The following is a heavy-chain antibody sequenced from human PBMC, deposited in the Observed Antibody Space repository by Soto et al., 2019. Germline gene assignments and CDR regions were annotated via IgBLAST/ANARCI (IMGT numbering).Heavy chain of an antibody. Sequence: PSETLSLTCTVSGGSISSGDYYWSWIRQPPGKGLEWIGYIYYSGSTYYNPSLKGRVTISVDTSKNQFSLKLSSVTAADTAVYYCARDWRYDSSGYYYGMDVWGQGATVTVSS. V-gene: IGHV4-30-4*01. CDR1: GGSISSGDYY. CDR2: IYYSGST. CDR3: ARDWRYDSSGYYYGMDV. D-gene: IGHD3-22*01. J-gene: IGHJ6*02.